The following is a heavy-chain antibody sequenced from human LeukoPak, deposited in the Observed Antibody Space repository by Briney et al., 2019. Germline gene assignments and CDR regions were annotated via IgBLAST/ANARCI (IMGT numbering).Heavy chain of an antibody. V-gene: IGHV3-21*01. CDR1: GFSFNTYS. Sequence: GGSLRLSCAASGFSFNTYSMTWVRQAPGKGLEWVSIISRTSESTFYADSVKGRFTISRDNAKNSLYLQMNSLRAEDTAVYYCARPPKSDSSGYYFPFDYWGQGTLVTVSS. CDR3: ARPPKSDSSGYYFPFDY. J-gene: IGHJ4*02. D-gene: IGHD3-22*01. CDR2: ISRTSEST.